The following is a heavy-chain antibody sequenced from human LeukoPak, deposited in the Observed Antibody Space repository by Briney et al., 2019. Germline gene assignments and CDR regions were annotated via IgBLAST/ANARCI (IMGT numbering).Heavy chain of an antibody. J-gene: IGHJ5*02. CDR1: GGSISSSNW. Sequence: PSETLSLTCAVSGGSISSSNWWSWVRQPPGKGLEWIGEIYHSGSTNYNPSLKSRVTISVDKSKNQFSLKLSSVTAADTAVYYCARHRWMKGYCSSTSCYSPWRFVWFDPWGQGTLVTVSS. CDR3: ARHRWMKGYCSSTSCYSPWRFVWFDP. CDR2: IYHSGST. V-gene: IGHV4-4*02. D-gene: IGHD2-2*02.